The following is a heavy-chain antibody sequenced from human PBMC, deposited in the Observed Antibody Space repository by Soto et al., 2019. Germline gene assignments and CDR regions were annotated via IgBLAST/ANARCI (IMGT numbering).Heavy chain of an antibody. CDR1: GASISSYS. Sequence: PSETLSLTCSVSGASISSYSWNWIRQPPGKGLEWIGYISYSASTNYNPSLKSRVTISADTSKNQFSLKVTSVTAADTAVYYCARDRYPYNLDVWGQGTTVTVSS. CDR2: ISYSAST. J-gene: IGHJ6*02. CDR3: ARDRYPYNLDV. V-gene: IGHV4-59*01. D-gene: IGHD1-1*01.